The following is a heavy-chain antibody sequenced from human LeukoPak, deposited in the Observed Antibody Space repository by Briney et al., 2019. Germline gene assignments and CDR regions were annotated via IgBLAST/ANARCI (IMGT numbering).Heavy chain of an antibody. J-gene: IGHJ6*02. CDR1: GGSFSAYY. CDR2: INDSGVT. D-gene: IGHD3-10*02. CDR3: AGVDAMSGYGMDV. Sequence: SETLSLTCVVSGGSFSAYYWSWIRQPPGKGLEWIGEINDSGVTNYNPSLKSRVTLSLDTSENHFSLKVNSVTAADTSVYYCAGVDAMSGYGMDVWGQGTMVTVSS. V-gene: IGHV4-34*01.